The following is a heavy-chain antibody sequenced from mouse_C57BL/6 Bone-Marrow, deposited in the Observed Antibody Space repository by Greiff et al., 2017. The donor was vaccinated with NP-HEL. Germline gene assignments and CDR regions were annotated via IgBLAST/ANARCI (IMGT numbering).Heavy chain of an antibody. CDR2: IDPSDSYT. CDR1: GYTFTSYW. Sequence: VQLQQPGAELVKPGASVKLSCKASGYTFTSYWMQWVKQRPGQGLEWIGEIDPSDSYTNYNQKFKGKATLTVDKSSSTAYMQLSSLTSEDSAVYYCARRDYGNLFAYWGQGTLVTVSA. D-gene: IGHD2-1*01. J-gene: IGHJ3*01. CDR3: ARRDYGNLFAY. V-gene: IGHV1-50*01.